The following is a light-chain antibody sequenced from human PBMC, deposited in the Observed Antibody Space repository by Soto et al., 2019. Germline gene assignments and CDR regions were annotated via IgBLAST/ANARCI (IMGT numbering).Light chain of an antibody. V-gene: IGLV3-21*02. J-gene: IGLJ1*01. CDR3: QVWDSSSDRYV. Sequence: YELIQPPSVSVAPGQAARLTCGGNNIGSKSVHWYQQKPGPAPVLVVYDDSARPSGIPERFSGSNSGNTATLTISRVEAGDEADYYCQVWDSSSDRYVFGTGTKVTVL. CDR1: NIGSKS. CDR2: DDS.